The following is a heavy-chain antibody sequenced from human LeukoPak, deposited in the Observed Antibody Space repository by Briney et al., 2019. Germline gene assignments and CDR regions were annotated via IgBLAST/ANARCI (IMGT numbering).Heavy chain of an antibody. D-gene: IGHD3-10*01. J-gene: IGHJ4*02. CDR1: GFTFSSYE. V-gene: IGHV3-48*03. CDR2: ISSSGSTI. Sequence: GGSLRISCAASGFTFSSYEMNWVRQAPGKGLEWVSYISSSGSTIYYADSVKGRFTISRDNAKNSLYLQMNSLRAEDTAVYYCARDPPGTGFDYWGQGTLVTVSS. CDR3: ARDPPGTGFDY.